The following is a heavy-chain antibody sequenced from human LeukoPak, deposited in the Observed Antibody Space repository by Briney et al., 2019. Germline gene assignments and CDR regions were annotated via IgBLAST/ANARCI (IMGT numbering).Heavy chain of an antibody. Sequence: GGSLRLSCAASGFTFSSYSMNWVRQAPGEGLEWVSSISSSSSYIYYADSVKGRFTISRDNAKNSLYLQMNSLRAEDTAVYYCARIYSYGLDAFDIWGQGTMVTVSS. CDR1: GFTFSSYS. CDR3: ARIYSYGLDAFDI. D-gene: IGHD5-18*01. CDR2: ISSSSSYI. J-gene: IGHJ3*02. V-gene: IGHV3-21*01.